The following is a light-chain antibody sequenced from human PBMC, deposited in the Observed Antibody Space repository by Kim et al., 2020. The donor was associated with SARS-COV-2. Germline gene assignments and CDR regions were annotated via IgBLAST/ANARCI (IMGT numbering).Light chain of an antibody. Sequence: DIVVTQSPSSLSASIGDRVTIACRAGQSISTYLSWYQQKPGKAPKLLIYAASSLERGVPSRYSGSGYGTEFTLTISSLQPEDIATYYCQQSYTIPWTFGQGTKVDIK. J-gene: IGKJ1*01. V-gene: IGKV1-39*01. CDR3: QQSYTIPWT. CDR2: AAS. CDR1: QSISTY.